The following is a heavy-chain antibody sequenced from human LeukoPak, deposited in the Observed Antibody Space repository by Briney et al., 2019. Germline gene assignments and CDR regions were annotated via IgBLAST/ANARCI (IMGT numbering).Heavy chain of an antibody. Sequence: ASVKVSCKPSGYTFTGYYMHWVRQAPGQGLEWMGWINPNSGGTNYAQKFQGRVTMTRDTSISTAYMELSRLRSDDTAVDYCAREVLAAAVPLGYFKYWGQGTLVTVSS. CDR1: GYTFTGYY. D-gene: IGHD6-13*01. J-gene: IGHJ4*02. CDR3: AREVLAAAVPLGYFKY. CDR2: INPNSGGT. V-gene: IGHV1-2*02.